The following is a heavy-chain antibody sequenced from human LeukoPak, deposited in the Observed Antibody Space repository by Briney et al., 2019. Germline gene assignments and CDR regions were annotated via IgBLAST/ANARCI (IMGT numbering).Heavy chain of an antibody. CDR3: ARDRYSSGLYLIY. CDR2: ISAYNGNT. CDR1: GYTFTSYD. Sequence: EASVKVSCKASGYTFTSYDINWVRQAPGQGLEWMGWISAYNGNTNYAQKLQGRVTITTDTSTSTAYMELRSLRSDDTAVYYCARDRYSSGLYLIYWGQGTLVTVSS. V-gene: IGHV1-18*01. D-gene: IGHD6-19*01. J-gene: IGHJ4*02.